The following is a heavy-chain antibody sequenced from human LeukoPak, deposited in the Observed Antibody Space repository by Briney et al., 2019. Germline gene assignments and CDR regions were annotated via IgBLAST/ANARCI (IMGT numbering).Heavy chain of an antibody. V-gene: IGHV3-9*01. CDR2: ISWNSGSI. CDR1: GFTFDDYA. CDR3: AKEMGYYGSGSNTPLDY. Sequence: GRSLRLSCAASGFTFDDYAMHWVRQAPGKGLGWVSGISWNSGSIGYADSVKGRFTISRDNAKNSLYLQMNSLRAEDTALYYCAKEMGYYGSGSNTPLDYWGQGTLVTVSS. D-gene: IGHD3-10*01. J-gene: IGHJ4*02.